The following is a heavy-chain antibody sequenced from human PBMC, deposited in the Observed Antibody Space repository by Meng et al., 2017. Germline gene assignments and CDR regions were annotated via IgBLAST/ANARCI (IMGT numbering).Heavy chain of an antibody. V-gene: IGHV4-34*01. J-gene: IGHJ4*02. CDR1: GGSFSGYY. CDR3: ARALLGIDLLFGY. CDR2: INHSGST. Sequence: SETLSLTCAVYGGSFSGYYWSWIRQPPGKGLEWIGEINHSGSTNYNPSLKSRVTISVDTSKNQFSLKLSSVTAADTAVYYCARALLGIDLLFGYWGQGTLVTVSS. D-gene: IGHD2/OR15-2a*01.